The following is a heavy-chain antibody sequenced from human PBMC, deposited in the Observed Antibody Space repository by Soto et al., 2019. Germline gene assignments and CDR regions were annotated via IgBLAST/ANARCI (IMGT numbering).Heavy chain of an antibody. CDR2: IYTGDSDT. Sequence: PGESLKIPRRSSENSLTSHWIGWVRQMPGKGLEYMGIIYTGDSDTRYSPSFQGQVTISADKSIRTAYLQWSSLKASDTAVYYCASGVTWDYFDSWGQGTQVTVSS. CDR3: ASGVTWDYFDS. D-gene: IGHD1-26*01. V-gene: IGHV5-51*01. CDR1: ENSLTSHW. J-gene: IGHJ4*02.